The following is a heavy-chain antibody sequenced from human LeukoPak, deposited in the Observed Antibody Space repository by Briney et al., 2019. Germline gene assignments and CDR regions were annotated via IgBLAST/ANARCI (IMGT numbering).Heavy chain of an antibody. D-gene: IGHD5-12*01. CDR1: GDSVSGNSGC. J-gene: IGHJ4*02. V-gene: IGHV6-1*01. CDR3: ARGWLPFGFDY. CDR2: TYYGSKWFN. Sequence: SQTLSLTCAISGDSVSGNSGCWNWIRQSPSRGLEWLGRTYYGSKWFNDYAESVKSRITINPDTSKNQFSLRLNSVTPEDTAVYYCARGWLPFGFDYWGQGTLVTVSS.